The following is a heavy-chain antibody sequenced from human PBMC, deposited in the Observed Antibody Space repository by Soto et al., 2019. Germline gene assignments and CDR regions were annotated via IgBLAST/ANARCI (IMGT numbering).Heavy chain of an antibody. CDR1: GGSISGGGYY. V-gene: IGHV4-31*03. J-gene: IGHJ5*02. CDR2: IYYSGTT. CDR3: ARACTTTAGWANWFDL. Sequence: QVQLQESGPGLVEPSQTLSLTCTVSGGSISGGGYYWSWIRQHPGKGLEWIGYIYYSGTTYYNPSLKSRLTTSVYTSKTQFSLKLSSVTAADTAVYYCARACTTTAGWANWFDLWGQGTLVTVSS. D-gene: IGHD6-13*01.